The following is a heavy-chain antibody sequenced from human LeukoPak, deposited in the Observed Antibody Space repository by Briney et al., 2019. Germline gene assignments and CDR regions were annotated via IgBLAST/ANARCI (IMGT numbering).Heavy chain of an antibody. V-gene: IGHV1-69*10. D-gene: IGHD3-10*01. CDR3: ARVRDYYGSGSYYNPYYYGMDV. J-gene: IGHJ6*02. CDR2: IIPILGIA. CDR1: GGTFSSYA. Sequence: GASVTVSCKASGGTFSSYAISWVRQAPGQGLEWMGGIIPILGIANYAQKFQGRVTITADKSTSTAYMALSSLRSEDTAVYYCARVRDYYGSGSYYNPYYYGMDVWGQGTTVTVSS.